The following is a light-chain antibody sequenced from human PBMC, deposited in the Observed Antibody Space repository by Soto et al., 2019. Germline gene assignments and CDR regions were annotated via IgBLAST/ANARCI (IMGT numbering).Light chain of an antibody. CDR3: QQYNNCPPWM. CDR1: QSVSSN. Sequence: EIVLTQSPATLSVSQGERATLSFRASQSVSSNLAWYPQTPGQAPRLLIYGASTRSTGITARFSGSGSGTESNLTISSLQSDDVAVYYCQQYNNCPPWMFGQGNNVE. CDR2: GAS. J-gene: IGKJ1*01. V-gene: IGKV3-15*01.